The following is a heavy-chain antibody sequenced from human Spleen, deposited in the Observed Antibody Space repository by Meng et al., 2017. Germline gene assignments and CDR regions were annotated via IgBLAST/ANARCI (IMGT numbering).Heavy chain of an antibody. CDR1: GYSISSGYY. CDR3: ATSPHYYHSDVYYSPKWFDP. J-gene: IGHJ5*02. CDR2: IYQIGTT. V-gene: IGHV4-38-2*01. Sequence: SQTLSLTCAVSGYSISSGYYWGWIRQPPGKGLEWIGSIYQIGTTYYNPSLKSRVTISVDTSKNQFSLKLTSVTAADTAVYYCATSPHYYHSDVYYSPKWFDPWGQGTLVTVSS. D-gene: IGHD2-15*01.